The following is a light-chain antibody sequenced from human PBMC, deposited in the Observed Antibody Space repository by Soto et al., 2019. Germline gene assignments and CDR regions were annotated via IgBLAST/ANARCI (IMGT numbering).Light chain of an antibody. CDR1: QSVSSN. J-gene: IGKJ5*01. CDR3: QQYAGSPIT. CDR2: DAS. V-gene: IGKV3D-20*01. Sequence: EIVMTQSPATLSVSPGERATLSCRASQSVSSNLAWYQQKPGLAPTLLISDASSRASGVPDRFTGGGSGTDFTLTIRRLEPEDFALYYCQQYAGSPITFGQGTRLEIK.